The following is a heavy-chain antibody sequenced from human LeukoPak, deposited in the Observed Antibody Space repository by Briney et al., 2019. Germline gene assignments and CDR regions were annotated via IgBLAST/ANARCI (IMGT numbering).Heavy chain of an antibody. D-gene: IGHD2-8*01. V-gene: IGHV7-4-1*02. CDR3: ARALFRSSRRKYCPKGVCYLSDS. CDR1: GYTFTSYA. Sequence: ASVKVSCKASGYTFTSYAMNWVRQAPGQGLEWMGWINTNTGNPTYAQGFTGRFVFSLDTSVSTAYLQISSLKAEDTAVYYCARALFRSSRRKYCPKGVCYLSDSWGQGTLVTVSS. CDR2: INTNTGNP. J-gene: IGHJ4*02.